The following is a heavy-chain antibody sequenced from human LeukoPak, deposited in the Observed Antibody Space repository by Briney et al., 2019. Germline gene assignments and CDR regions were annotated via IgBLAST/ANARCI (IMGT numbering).Heavy chain of an antibody. Sequence: AGGSLRLSCAASGFIFSSYWMHWVRQAPGKGLVWVSRIHSDGGSTSYADSVKGRFTISRDNAKNTLYLQMSSLTAEDAAVYYCARDGYRSSLDYWGQGTLVTVSS. D-gene: IGHD6-6*01. V-gene: IGHV3-74*01. J-gene: IGHJ4*02. CDR1: GFIFSSYW. CDR3: ARDGYRSSLDY. CDR2: IHSDGGST.